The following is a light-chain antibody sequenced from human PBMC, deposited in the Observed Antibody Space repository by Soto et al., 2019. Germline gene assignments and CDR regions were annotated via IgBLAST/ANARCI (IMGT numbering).Light chain of an antibody. CDR3: MQGTHWPLT. Sequence: DVVMTQSPLSLPVTLGQPASISCRSSQSLVYSDGNTYLNWFQQRPGQSPRRLIYKVSNRDSGVPDRFSGSWSGSDFTLKISKVEAEDVGVYYCMQGTHWPLTFGQGTKLEIK. CDR2: KVS. V-gene: IGKV2-30*01. CDR1: QSLVYSDGNTY. J-gene: IGKJ2*01.